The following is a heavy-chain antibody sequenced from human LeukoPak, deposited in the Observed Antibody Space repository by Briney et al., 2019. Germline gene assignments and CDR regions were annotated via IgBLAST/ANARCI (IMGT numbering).Heavy chain of an antibody. J-gene: IGHJ4*02. V-gene: IGHV1-69*04. Sequence: GSSVKVSCKASGGTFSSYAISWVRQTPGQGLEWMGRIIPILGIANYAQKFQGRVTITADKSTSTAYMELSSLRSEDTAVYYCARSWKGVDYWGQGTLVTVSS. CDR1: GGTFSSYA. CDR2: IIPILGIA. CDR3: ARSWKGVDY. D-gene: IGHD1-1*01.